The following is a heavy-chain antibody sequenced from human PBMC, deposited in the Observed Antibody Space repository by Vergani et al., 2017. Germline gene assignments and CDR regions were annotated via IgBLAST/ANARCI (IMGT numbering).Heavy chain of an antibody. CDR2: IYYSGST. J-gene: IGHJ4*02. CDR3: ARVDRRNQHVDY. Sequence: QLQLQESGPGLVKPSETLSLTCTVSGGSISSSSYYWGWIRQPPGKGLEWIGSIYYSGSTYYNPSLNSRVTISVDTSKNQFALKLSSVTAADTAVYYCARVDRRNQHVDYWGQGTLVTVSS. V-gene: IGHV4-39*07. D-gene: IGHD1-14*01. CDR1: GGSISSSSYY.